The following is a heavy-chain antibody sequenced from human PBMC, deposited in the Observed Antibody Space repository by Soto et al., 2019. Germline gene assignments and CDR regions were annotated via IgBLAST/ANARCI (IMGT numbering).Heavy chain of an antibody. Sequence: QVQLQQWGAGLLKPSETLSLTCAVYGGSFRGYYWSWIRQPPGKGLEWIGEINHSGRTNYNPSLKSRVTISVDPSKNQSSLKLSSVTAADTAVYFCARGGDRGYAYWGQGALVTVSS. D-gene: IGHD5-12*01. V-gene: IGHV4-34*01. CDR3: ARGGDRGYAY. J-gene: IGHJ4*02. CDR1: GGSFRGYY. CDR2: INHSGRT.